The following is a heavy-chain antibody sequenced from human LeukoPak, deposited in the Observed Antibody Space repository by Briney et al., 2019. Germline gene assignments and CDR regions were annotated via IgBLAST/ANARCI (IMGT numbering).Heavy chain of an antibody. Sequence: SETLSLTCTVSGGSISSYYWSWIRQPPGKGLEWIGYIYYSGSTNYNPSLKSRVTISVDTSKNQFSLKLSSVTAADTAVYYCARDPWYYDILTGYYNGAFDIWGQGTMVTVSS. V-gene: IGHV4-59*01. D-gene: IGHD3-9*01. J-gene: IGHJ3*02. CDR3: ARDPWYYDILTGYYNGAFDI. CDR1: GGSISSYY. CDR2: IYYSGST.